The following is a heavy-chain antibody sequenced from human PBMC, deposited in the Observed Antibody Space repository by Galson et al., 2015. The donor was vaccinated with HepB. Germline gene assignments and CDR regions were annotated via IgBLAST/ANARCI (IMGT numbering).Heavy chain of an antibody. D-gene: IGHD4-17*01. V-gene: IGHV3-23*01. CDR3: AKETVTPGNWFDP. J-gene: IGHJ5*02. CDR2: INTSGGAT. Sequence: SLRLSCAASGFTFSNSAMNWVRQAPGKGLEWVSRINTSGGATYYGDSVKDRFTISRDNSKSTLYLQMNSLRAEDTAVYYCAKETVTPGNWFDPWGQGTLVTVSS. CDR1: GFTFSNSA.